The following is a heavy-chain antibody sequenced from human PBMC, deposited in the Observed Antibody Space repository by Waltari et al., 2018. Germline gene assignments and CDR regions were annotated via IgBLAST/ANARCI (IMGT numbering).Heavy chain of an antibody. J-gene: IGHJ5*02. V-gene: IGHV1-69*02. CDR3: ASRADYYGSGSYYKAWFDP. D-gene: IGHD3-10*01. Sequence: QVQLVQSGAEVKKPGSSVKVSCKASGGTFSSYTISWVRQAPGQGLEWMGRIIPILGIANYAQKFQGRVTITADKSTSTAYMELSSLRSEDTAVYYCASRADYYGSGSYYKAWFDPWGQGTLVTVSS. CDR2: IIPILGIA. CDR1: GGTFSSYT.